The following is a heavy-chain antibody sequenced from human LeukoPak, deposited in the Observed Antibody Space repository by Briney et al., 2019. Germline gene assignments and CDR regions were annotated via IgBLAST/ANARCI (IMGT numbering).Heavy chain of an antibody. CDR1: GYTFSFYW. Sequence: GESLKISCKGSGYTFSFYWIGWMRQMPGKGLEWMGIIYPRDSDTRYSPSFQGQVIISVDKTISTAYLQWNSLKASDTAMYYCVRQDGSGEYYFDYWGQGTLVTVSS. J-gene: IGHJ4*01. D-gene: IGHD3-10*01. CDR3: VRQDGSGEYYFDY. V-gene: IGHV5-51*01. CDR2: IYPRDSDT.